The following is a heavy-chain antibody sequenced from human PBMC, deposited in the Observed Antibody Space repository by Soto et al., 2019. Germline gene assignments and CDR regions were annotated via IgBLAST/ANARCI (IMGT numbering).Heavy chain of an antibody. D-gene: IGHD6-13*01. CDR3: ARRYSSSWSGFDP. J-gene: IGHJ5*02. Sequence: GGSPRLSSEPSGVAFSSYWISWVRQAPGKGLEWVANIKQDGSEKYYVDSVKGRFTISRDNAKNSLYLQMNSLRVEDTAVYYCARRYSSSWSGFDPWGQGTLVTVSS. CDR1: GVAFSSYW. V-gene: IGHV3-7*01. CDR2: IKQDGSEK.